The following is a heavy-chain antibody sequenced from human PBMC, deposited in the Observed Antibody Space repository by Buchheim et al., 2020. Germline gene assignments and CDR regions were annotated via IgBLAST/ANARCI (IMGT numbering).Heavy chain of an antibody. Sequence: QVQLVQSGAEVKKPGASVKVSCKASGYTFTGYYMHWVRQAPGQGLEWMGWINPNSGGTNYAQKIQGRVTMTRDTSIRTAYMELSRLRSDDTAVYYCARDQPVTGSLGYYYYGMDVWGQGTT. J-gene: IGHJ6*02. CDR1: GYTFTGYY. CDR3: ARDQPVTGSLGYYYYGMDV. D-gene: IGHD3-9*01. CDR2: INPNSGGT. V-gene: IGHV1-2*02.